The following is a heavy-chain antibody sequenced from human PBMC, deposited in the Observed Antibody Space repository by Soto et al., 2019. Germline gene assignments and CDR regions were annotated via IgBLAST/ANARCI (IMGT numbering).Heavy chain of an antibody. CDR1: AFSLSTGGVG. D-gene: IGHD2-21*02. J-gene: IGHJ6*02. CDR2: IYSDDDK. Sequence: QITLKESGPTLVKPTQTLTLTCTFSAFSLSTGGVGVGWIRQPPGKALEWLALIYSDDDKRYSPPLRSRLTITKDTSKNQVVITMTNMDPVDTATYYCIQSRCGGDCLQSYASYYYYGMDVWGQGTTVTVSS. CDR3: IQSRCGGDCLQSYASYYYYGMDV. V-gene: IGHV2-5*02.